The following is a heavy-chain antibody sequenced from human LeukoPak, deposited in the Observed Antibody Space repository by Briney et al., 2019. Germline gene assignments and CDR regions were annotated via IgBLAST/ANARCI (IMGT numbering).Heavy chain of an antibody. V-gene: IGHV3-9*01. CDR2: ISWNSGSI. D-gene: IGHD4-17*01. Sequence: PGGSLRLSCAASGFTFSSYAMHWVRQAPGKGLEWVSGISWNSGSIGYADSVKGRFTISRDNAKNSLYLQMNSLRAEDTALYYCAKDPIHDYGDYIAAFDIWGQGTMVTVSS. CDR3: AKDPIHDYGDYIAAFDI. CDR1: GFTFSSYA. J-gene: IGHJ3*02.